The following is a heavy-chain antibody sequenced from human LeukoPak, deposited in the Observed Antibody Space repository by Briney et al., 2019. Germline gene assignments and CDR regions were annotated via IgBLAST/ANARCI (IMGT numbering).Heavy chain of an antibody. J-gene: IGHJ4*02. CDR1: GGSLSSGNYY. D-gene: IGHD3-3*01. CDR2: IYTSGST. CDR3: ARLYYDFWSGYYTHYFDY. Sequence: PSQTLSLTCTVSGGSLSSGNYYWSWIRQPAGKGLECIGRIYTSGSTNFNPSLKSRVTISVDTSKNQFSLKLSSVTAADTAVYYCARLYYDFWSGYYTHYFDYWGQGTLVTVSS. V-gene: IGHV4-61*02.